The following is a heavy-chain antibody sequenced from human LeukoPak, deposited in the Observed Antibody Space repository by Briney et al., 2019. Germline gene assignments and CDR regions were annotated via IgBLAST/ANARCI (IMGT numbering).Heavy chain of an antibody. J-gene: IGHJ4*02. V-gene: IGHV3-11*01. Sequence: GGSLRLSCAASGFAFSEYYMSWIRQAPGKGLEWVSYISSSSSTIYYADSVKGRFTISRDNAKNSLYLQMNSLRAEDTAVYYCARGGSGWYYYFDYWGQGTLGTVSS. CDR3: ARGGSGWYYYFDY. CDR1: GFAFSEYY. D-gene: IGHD6-19*01. CDR2: ISSSSSTI.